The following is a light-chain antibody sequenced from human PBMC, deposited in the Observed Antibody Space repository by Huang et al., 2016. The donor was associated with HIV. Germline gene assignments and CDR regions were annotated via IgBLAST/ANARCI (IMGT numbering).Light chain of an antibody. Sequence: EIVLTQSPATRSMSPGQRATLPCRASQSVSRNLAWFQQKPGQAPRLLIYGASTRATGIPARFSGSGSGTEFTLTIISLQSEDFAVYYCQQYNNWPPMYTFGQGTKLEV. CDR1: QSVSRN. CDR2: GAS. V-gene: IGKV3-15*01. CDR3: QQYNNWPPMYT. J-gene: IGKJ2*01.